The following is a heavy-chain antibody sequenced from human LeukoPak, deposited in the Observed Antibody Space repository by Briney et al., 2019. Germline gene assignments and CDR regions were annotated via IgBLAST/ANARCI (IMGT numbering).Heavy chain of an antibody. Sequence: ASVKVSCKASGYTFTGYYIHWVRQAPGQGLEWMGWINSGNGGTLYAEKFQGRVTMTRDTSISTAYMELSRLTSDDTALYYCARGHCTNTVCRTFDYWGQGTLVTASS. V-gene: IGHV1-2*02. CDR3: ARGHCTNTVCRTFDY. D-gene: IGHD2-8*01. J-gene: IGHJ4*02. CDR2: INSGNGGT. CDR1: GYTFTGYY.